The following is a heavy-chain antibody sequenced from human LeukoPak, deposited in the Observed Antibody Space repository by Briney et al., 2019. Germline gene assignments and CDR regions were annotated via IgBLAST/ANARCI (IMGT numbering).Heavy chain of an antibody. V-gene: IGHV1-46*01. Sequence: ASVKVSCKASGYTFTGYYMHWVRQAPGQGLEWMGIINPSGGSTSYAQKFQGRVTMTRDTSTSTVYMELSSLRSEDTAVYYCARDGFGYCSGGSCYYFDYWGQGTLVTVSS. CDR3: ARDGFGYCSGGSCYYFDY. CDR2: INPSGGST. CDR1: GYTFTGYY. J-gene: IGHJ4*02. D-gene: IGHD2-15*01.